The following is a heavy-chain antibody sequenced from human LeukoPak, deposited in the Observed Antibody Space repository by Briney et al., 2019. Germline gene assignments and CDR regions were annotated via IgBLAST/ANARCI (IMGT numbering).Heavy chain of an antibody. J-gene: IGHJ4*02. Sequence: PGGSLRLSCAASGFTFSRYWMSWVRQAPGKGLEWVANIKQDGSEKYYVDSVKGRFTISRDNAKNSLYLQMNSLRAEDTAVYYCARDPYCSGGSCYATFDYWGQGTLVTVSS. D-gene: IGHD2-15*01. CDR2: IKQDGSEK. V-gene: IGHV3-7*01. CDR3: ARDPYCSGGSCYATFDY. CDR1: GFTFSRYW.